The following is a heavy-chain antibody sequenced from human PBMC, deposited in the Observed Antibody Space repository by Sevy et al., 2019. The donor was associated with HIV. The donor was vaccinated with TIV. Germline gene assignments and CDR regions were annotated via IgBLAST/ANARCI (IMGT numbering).Heavy chain of an antibody. Sequence: GGSLRLSCAASGFTFRSYSMNWVRQAPGKGLEWLSSISDDSRYIYYSDSVKGRFTISRANAKSSLYLQMNSLRVEDTAIYYCARDFTILGVVSGIDYWGHGNLVTVSS. CDR1: GFTFRSYS. V-gene: IGHV3-21*01. D-gene: IGHD3-3*01. CDR2: ISDDSRYI. CDR3: ARDFTILGVVSGIDY. J-gene: IGHJ4*01.